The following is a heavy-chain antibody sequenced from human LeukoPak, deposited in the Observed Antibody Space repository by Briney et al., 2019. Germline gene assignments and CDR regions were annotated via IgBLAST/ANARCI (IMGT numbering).Heavy chain of an antibody. J-gene: IGHJ4*02. Sequence: SETLSLTCSVSDGSMGTYYWGWIRQPPGKGLEWIGYIYYSGSTTYNPSLKSRVTVSVDTSKNQFSLELTSMTAADTAVYYCARGRLGRQHASFFDSWGQGTLVTVSS. CDR2: IYYSGST. D-gene: IGHD2-2*01. CDR1: DGSMGTYY. CDR3: ARGRLGRQHASFFDS. V-gene: IGHV4-59*08.